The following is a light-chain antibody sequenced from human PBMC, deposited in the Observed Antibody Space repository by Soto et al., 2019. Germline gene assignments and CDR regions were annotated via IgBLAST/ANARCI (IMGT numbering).Light chain of an antibody. V-gene: IGKV3-15*01. CDR2: GAS. CDR3: QQYNNWPKT. Sequence: EEVMTQSPATLSVSPGERVTLSCRASQSISSNLAWYQHKPGQAPRLLIYGASTRATGIPARFSGSGSGTEFTLTISSLQSEDFAAYYRQQYNNWPKTFGQGTKVEIK. J-gene: IGKJ1*01. CDR1: QSISSN.